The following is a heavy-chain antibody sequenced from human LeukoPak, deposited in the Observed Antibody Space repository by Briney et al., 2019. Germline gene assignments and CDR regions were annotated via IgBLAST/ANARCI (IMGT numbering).Heavy chain of an antibody. CDR3: ARRITGYLRAWFDP. CDR1: GGSISSYY. J-gene: IGHJ5*02. CDR2: IYYSGST. V-gene: IGHV4-59*08. Sequence: SETLSLTCTVSGGSISSYYWSWIRQPPGKGLEWIGYIYYSGSTNYNPSLKSRVTISVDTSKNQFSLKLSSVTAADTAVYYCARRITGYLRAWFDPWGQGTLVTVSS. D-gene: IGHD2-15*01.